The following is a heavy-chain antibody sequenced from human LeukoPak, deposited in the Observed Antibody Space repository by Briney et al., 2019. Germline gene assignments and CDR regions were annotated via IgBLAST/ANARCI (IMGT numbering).Heavy chain of an antibody. V-gene: IGHV4-39*07. D-gene: IGHD3-10*01. CDR2: IYYSGST. CDR1: GGSISSSSYY. CDR3: ARGGYYGSGNDFRFDP. Sequence: SETLSLTCNVSGGSISSSSYYWGWIRQPPGKGLEWIGSIYYSGSTYYNPSLKSRVTMSVDTSKNQFSLKLSSVTAADTAVYYCARGGYYGSGNDFRFDPWGQGTLVTVSS. J-gene: IGHJ5*02.